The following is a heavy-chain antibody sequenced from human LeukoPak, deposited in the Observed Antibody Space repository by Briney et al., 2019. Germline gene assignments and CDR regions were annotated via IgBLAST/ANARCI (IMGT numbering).Heavy chain of an antibody. CDR1: GYTFPGYY. J-gene: IGHJ6*03. Sequence: ASVKVSCKASGYTFPGYYMHWVRQAPGRGLEWMGWINLNSGGTNYAQKLQGRVTMTRDTSISTAYRERSRLRSDDTAVYYCARTRGSTSWFHYYYMDVWGKGTTVTVSS. V-gene: IGHV1-2*02. D-gene: IGHD2-2*01. CDR3: ARTRGSTSWFHYYYMDV. CDR2: INLNSGGT.